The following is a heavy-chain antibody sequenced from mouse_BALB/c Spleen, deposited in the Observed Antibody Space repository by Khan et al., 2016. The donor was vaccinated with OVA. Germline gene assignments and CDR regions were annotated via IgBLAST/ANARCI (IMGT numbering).Heavy chain of an antibody. V-gene: IGHV2-6-4*01. J-gene: IGHJ4*01. D-gene: IGHD2-14*01. CDR1: GFSISRDN. CDR2: RWGGGGK. Sequence: VQLKESGPGLVAPSQSLSITCTVSGFSISRDNIHWGRQQPGKGMEWRGRRWGGGGKDYNSTLKSRLSISKDNSKSQVFLKMNSLQTDDTAMYYSARAYYRYDGYYAMDYWGQGTSVTVSS. CDR3: ARAYYRYDGYYAMDY.